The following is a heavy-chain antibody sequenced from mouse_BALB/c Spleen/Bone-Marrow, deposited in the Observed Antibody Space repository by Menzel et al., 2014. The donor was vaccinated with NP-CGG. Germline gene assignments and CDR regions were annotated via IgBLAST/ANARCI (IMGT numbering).Heavy chain of an antibody. CDR2: INPITGYT. V-gene: IGHV1-7*01. Sequence: VQLKQSGTELAKTGASVKMSCKASGYTFTSYWIHWIKQRPGQGLEWIGYINPITGYTEYNQKFKDKATLTADRSSSTAYIQLSSLTSDDSAVYYCARNYDYDGGYCAMDYFGHATSATVSS. D-gene: IGHD2-4*01. CDR1: GYTFTSYW. CDR3: ARNYDYDGGYCAMDY. J-gene: IGHJ4*01.